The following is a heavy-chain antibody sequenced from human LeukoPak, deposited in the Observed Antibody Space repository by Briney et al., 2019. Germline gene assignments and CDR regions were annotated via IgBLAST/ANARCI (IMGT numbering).Heavy chain of an antibody. CDR3: ARTGSWYYYFDY. CDR1: GGSISTYY. Sequence: SETLSLTCTVSGGSISTYYWTWIRQSPGKGLEWIGYIYHSGNTNYNPSLKSRVTISVDTSKNQFSLKLNSVTAADTAVYYCARTGSWYYYFDYWGQGTLVTVSS. V-gene: IGHV4-59*01. D-gene: IGHD6-13*01. CDR2: IYHSGNT. J-gene: IGHJ4*02.